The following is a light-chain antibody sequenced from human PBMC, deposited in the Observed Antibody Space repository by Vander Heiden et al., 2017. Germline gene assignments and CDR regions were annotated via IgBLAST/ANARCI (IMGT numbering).Light chain of an antibody. CDR1: QDISNY. CDR2: DAS. V-gene: IGKV1-33*01. Sequence: DIQMTQSPSSLSASVGDRVSITCQASQDISNYLNWYQQTPGKAPKLLIYDASNLEAGVPSRFSGSGSGTHFTLTISSLQAEDIATYYCQHVDSLPPTFGGGTKVEIK. J-gene: IGKJ4*01. CDR3: QHVDSLPPT.